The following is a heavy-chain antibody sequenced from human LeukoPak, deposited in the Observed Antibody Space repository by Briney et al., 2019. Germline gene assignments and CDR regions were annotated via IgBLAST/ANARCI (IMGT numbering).Heavy chain of an antibody. D-gene: IGHD2/OR15-2a*01. V-gene: IGHV4-39*01. Sequence: KPSETLSLTCTVSGGSISSSSYYWGWIRQPPGKGLEWIGSIYYSGSTYYNPSLKSRVTISVDTSKNQFSLKLSSVTAADTAVYHCARHVVDSTFDYWGQGTLVTVSS. CDR2: IYYSGST. CDR1: GGSISSSSYY. CDR3: ARHVVDSTFDY. J-gene: IGHJ4*02.